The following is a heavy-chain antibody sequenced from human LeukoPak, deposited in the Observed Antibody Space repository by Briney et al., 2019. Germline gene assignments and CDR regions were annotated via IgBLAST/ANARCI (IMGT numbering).Heavy chain of an antibody. V-gene: IGHV4-4*07. Sequence: PSETLSLTCTVSGGSISSYYWSCIRQPAGQGLEWIGRIYTSGSTNYNPSLKSRVTMSVDTSKNQFSLKLSSVTAADTAVYYCAREGSGYSYGPEFDYWGQGTLVTVSS. J-gene: IGHJ4*02. CDR1: GGSISSYY. CDR2: IYTSGST. D-gene: IGHD5-18*01. CDR3: AREGSGYSYGPEFDY.